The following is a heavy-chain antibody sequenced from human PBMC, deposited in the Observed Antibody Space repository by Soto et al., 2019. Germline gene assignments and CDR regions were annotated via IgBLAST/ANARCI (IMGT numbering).Heavy chain of an antibody. V-gene: IGHV4-4*07. Sequence: QVQLQESGPGLVKPSETLSLTCTVSGGSISSYYWCWTRQPAGKGLEWIGRFYPSGKTTYNPSLQSRLTMSADTSMNKFSLNLTSVTAADTAVYYCARCGLDYGMDVWGQGTTVIVSS. CDR1: GGSISSYY. CDR2: FYPSGKT. CDR3: ARCGLDYGMDV. D-gene: IGHD3-16*01. J-gene: IGHJ6*02.